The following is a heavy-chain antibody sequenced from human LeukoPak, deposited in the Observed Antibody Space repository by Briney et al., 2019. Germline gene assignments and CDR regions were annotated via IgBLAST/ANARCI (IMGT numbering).Heavy chain of an antibody. CDR3: ARVENYYDSSGSGS. V-gene: IGHV1-2*02. J-gene: IGHJ5*02. D-gene: IGHD3-22*01. Sequence: ASVTVSCTASGYTFTGYYMHWVRQAPGQGLEWMGWINPNNGGTNYAQKFQGRVTMTRDTSISTAYMELSRLRSDDTAVYYCARVENYYDSSGSGSWGQGTLVTVSS. CDR2: INPNNGGT. CDR1: GYTFTGYY.